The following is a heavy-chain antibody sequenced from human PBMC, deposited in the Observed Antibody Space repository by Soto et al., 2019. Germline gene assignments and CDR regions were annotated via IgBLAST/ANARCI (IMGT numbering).Heavy chain of an antibody. D-gene: IGHD3-22*01. V-gene: IGHV3-30*18. Sequence: PGGSLRLSCAASGFTFSSYGMHWVRQAPGKGLEWVAVISYDGSNKYYADSVKGRFTISRDNSKNTLYLQMNSLRAEDTAVYYCAKDITMIVVVITTSGFDYWGQGTLVTV. CDR2: ISYDGSNK. CDR3: AKDITMIVVVITTSGFDY. CDR1: GFTFSSYG. J-gene: IGHJ4*02.